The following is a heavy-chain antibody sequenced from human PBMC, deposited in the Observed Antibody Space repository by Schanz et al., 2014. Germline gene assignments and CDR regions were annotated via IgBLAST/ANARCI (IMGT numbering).Heavy chain of an antibody. D-gene: IGHD3-10*01. Sequence: EVQLLESGGTVVQPGGSLRLSCAASGFTFSDYYMSWIRQAPGKGLEWVSITYSGGSTYYADSVKGRFTISRDNSKNTLYLLMNSLRAEDTAVYYCAKDQGSYGSGSYSYFDYWGQGTLXTVSS. CDR3: AKDQGSYGSGSYSYFDY. J-gene: IGHJ4*02. V-gene: IGHV3-66*01. CDR2: TYSGGST. CDR1: GFTFSDYY.